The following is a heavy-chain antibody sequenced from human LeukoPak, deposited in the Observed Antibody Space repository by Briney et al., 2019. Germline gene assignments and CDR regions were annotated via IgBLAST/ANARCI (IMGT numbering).Heavy chain of an antibody. CDR2: VSYSSRAR. CDR1: GFTFSSYN. J-gene: IGHJ4*02. D-gene: IGHD2-2*01. V-gene: IGHV3-48*01. CDR3: ARAYCSSTSCFG. Sequence: PGGSLRLSCAASGFTFSSYNMNWVRQAPGKGLEWVSSVSYSSRARHYADSVKGRFTISRDNFKDSLYLQMDSLRAEDTAVYYCARAYCSSTSCFGWGQGTLVTVSS.